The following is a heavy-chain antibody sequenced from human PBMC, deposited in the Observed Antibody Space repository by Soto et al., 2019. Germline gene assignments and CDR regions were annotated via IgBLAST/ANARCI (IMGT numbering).Heavy chain of an antibody. CDR1: GYSFTSYW. D-gene: IGHD2-15*01. J-gene: IGHJ6*02. Sequence: PGESLKISCQGSGYSFTSYWISWVRQMPGKGLEWMGRIDPSDSYTNYSPSFQGHVTISADKSISTAYLQWSSLKASDTAMYYCARQFGGIIYYYGMDVWGQGTTVTVSS. V-gene: IGHV5-10-1*01. CDR2: IDPSDSYT. CDR3: ARQFGGIIYYYGMDV.